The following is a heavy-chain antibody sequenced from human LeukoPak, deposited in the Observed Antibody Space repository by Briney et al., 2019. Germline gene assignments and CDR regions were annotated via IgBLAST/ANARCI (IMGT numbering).Heavy chain of an antibody. CDR1: GFTFSTFG. V-gene: IGHV3-30*18. D-gene: IGHD3-10*01. Sequence: GGSLRLSCAASGFTFSTFGMHWVRQAPGKGLEWVAVISYDGNSKFYADSVKGRFTISRDNSKNTVFLQMNSLRAEDTAVYYCAKELWFGTLDYWGQGTLVTVSS. CDR3: AKELWFGTLDY. J-gene: IGHJ4*02. CDR2: ISYDGNSK.